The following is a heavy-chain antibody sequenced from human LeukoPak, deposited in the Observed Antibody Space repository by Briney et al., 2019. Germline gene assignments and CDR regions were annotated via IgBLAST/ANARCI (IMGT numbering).Heavy chain of an antibody. J-gene: IGHJ5*02. Sequence: SETLSLTCTVSGGSVSSGSYYWSWIRQPPGKGLEWIGCIYYSGSTNYNPSLKSRVTISVDTSKNQFSLKLSSVTAADTAVYYCARGGITIFHPDWFDPWGQGTLVTVSS. CDR2: IYYSGST. CDR1: GGSVSSGSYY. V-gene: IGHV4-61*01. D-gene: IGHD3-9*01. CDR3: ARGGITIFHPDWFDP.